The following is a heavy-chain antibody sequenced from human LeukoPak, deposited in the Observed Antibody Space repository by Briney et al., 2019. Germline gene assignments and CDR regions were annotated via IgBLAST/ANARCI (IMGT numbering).Heavy chain of an antibody. V-gene: IGHV3-7*04. CDR2: INQDGSEK. CDR3: ARGGYSSSWFWVD. Sequence: GGSLRLSCAASGFTFSSCWMTWVRQAPGKGLEWVANINQDGSEKYYVDSVEGRFTTSRDNAKNSLYLQMNSLRAEDTAVYYCARGGYSSSWFWVDWGQGTLVTVSS. D-gene: IGHD6-13*01. CDR1: GFTFSSCW. J-gene: IGHJ4*02.